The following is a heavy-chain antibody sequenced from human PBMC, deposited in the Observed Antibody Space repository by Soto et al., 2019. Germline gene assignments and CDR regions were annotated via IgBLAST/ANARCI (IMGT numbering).Heavy chain of an antibody. CDR2: IYYSGTS. Sequence: SETLSLTCAVYGGSFSGYYWTWIRQPPGKGLEWIGNIYYSGTSYSYPSLKSRVTMSVDTSKNQFSMKLSSVTAADTAVYYCTDMRGQWLPRDWGRGIMVTSPQ. V-gene: IGHV4-34*01. CDR1: GGSFSGYY. D-gene: IGHD6-19*01. CDR3: TDMRGQWLPRD. J-gene: IGHJ4*02.